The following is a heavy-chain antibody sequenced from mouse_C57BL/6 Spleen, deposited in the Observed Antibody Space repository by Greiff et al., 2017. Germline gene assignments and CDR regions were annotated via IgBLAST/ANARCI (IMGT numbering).Heavy chain of an antibody. Sequence: VQLQQSGAELAKPGASVKLSCTASGYTFTSYWMHWVKQRPGQGLEWIGYINPSSGYTKYNQKFKDQATLTADKTSSTDYMQLSSLTYEDSADYYCARESITTKYFDVWGTGTTVTVSS. CDR1: GYTFTSYW. J-gene: IGHJ1*03. CDR2: INPSSGYT. D-gene: IGHD1-1*01. V-gene: IGHV1-7*01. CDR3: ARESITTKYFDV.